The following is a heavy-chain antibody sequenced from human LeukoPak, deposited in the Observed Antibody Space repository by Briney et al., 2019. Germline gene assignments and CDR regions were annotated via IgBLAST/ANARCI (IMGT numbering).Heavy chain of an antibody. V-gene: IGHV4-59*13. J-gene: IGHJ6*02. CDR2: IYYSGYT. D-gene: IGHD3-10*01. CDR1: GGSISSYY. CDR3: ARDATMVRGVIDSYGMDV. Sequence: SETLSVTCTVSGGSISSYYWSWIRPPPGKGLEGIGYIYYSGYTNYNPALKSRVTMSVDTSKNQFALKLSSVTAADTAVYYCARDATMVRGVIDSYGMDVWGQGTTVTISS.